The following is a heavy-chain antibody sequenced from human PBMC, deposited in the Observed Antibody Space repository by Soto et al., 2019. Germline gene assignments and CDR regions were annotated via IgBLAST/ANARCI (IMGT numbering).Heavy chain of an antibody. CDR1: GGSFSSGAYH. CDR2: ISYRGIT. V-gene: IGHV4-31*03. Sequence: TLSLTCTVSGGSFSSGAYHWSWVRQHPGQGLEWIASISYRGITYSNPSLKSRLSMSVDTSKNQFSLNLTSVTAADTAVYHCARMSATGTRWFDPWGQGTLVTVSS. J-gene: IGHJ5*02. D-gene: IGHD6-13*01. CDR3: ARMSATGTRWFDP.